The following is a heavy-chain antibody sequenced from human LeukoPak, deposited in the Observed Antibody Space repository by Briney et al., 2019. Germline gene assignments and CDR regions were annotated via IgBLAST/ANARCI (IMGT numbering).Heavy chain of an antibody. CDR3: AREGPDGGVRGAAFYYFDY. V-gene: IGHV1-69*05. Sequence: SAKVTCKASVGTFSSYAISWVRQAPGQGLEWVGGIIPIFGTANYAQKFQGRVKITTDESTRTAYMELSSLRSEDTAVYYCAREGPDGGVRGAAFYYFDYWGQGTLVTVSS. D-gene: IGHD3-10*01. CDR1: VGTFSSYA. J-gene: IGHJ4*02. CDR2: IIPIFGTA.